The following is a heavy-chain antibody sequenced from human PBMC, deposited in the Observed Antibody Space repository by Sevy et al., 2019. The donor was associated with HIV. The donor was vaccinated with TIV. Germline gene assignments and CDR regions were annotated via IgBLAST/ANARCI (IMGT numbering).Heavy chain of an antibody. CDR3: TTDDPDCSHAY. D-gene: IGHD2-15*01. J-gene: IGHJ4*02. Sequence: GGSLRLSCAASGFTFSNAWMSWVRQAPGKGLEWVGRIKSKTDGGTTDYAAPVKGRFTISRADSKNTLYLQMNSLKTEDTAVYYCTTDDPDCSHAYWGQGTLVTVSS. CDR2: IKSKTDGGTT. CDR1: GFTFSNAW. V-gene: IGHV3-15*01.